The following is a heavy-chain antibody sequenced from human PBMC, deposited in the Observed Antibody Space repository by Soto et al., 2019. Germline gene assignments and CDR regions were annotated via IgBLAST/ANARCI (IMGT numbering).Heavy chain of an antibody. D-gene: IGHD3-9*01. J-gene: IGHJ4*02. CDR2: IYYSGST. Sequence: SETLSLTCTVSGGSISSYYWSWIRQPPGKGLEWIGYIYYSGSTNYNPSLKSRVTISVDTTKNKFSLKLSSVTAADKAVYYCATTEGGRRDCDWSAPNVWGQGTLVTVSS. CDR1: GGSISSYY. V-gene: IGHV4-59*01. CDR3: ATTEGGRRDCDWSAPNV.